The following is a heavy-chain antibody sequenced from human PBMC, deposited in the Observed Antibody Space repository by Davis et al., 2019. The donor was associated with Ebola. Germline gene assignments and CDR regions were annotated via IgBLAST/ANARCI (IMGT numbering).Heavy chain of an antibody. CDR3: ASRIKVVAATDDAFDI. D-gene: IGHD2-15*01. CDR2: INPHKGNT. J-gene: IGHJ3*02. V-gene: IGHV1-18*04. CDR1: GYTFTSHG. Sequence: AASVKVSCKTSGYTFTSHGITWVRQAPGQGLEWMGWINPHKGNTNYAQKVQSRVTMTTDTSTSTAYMEVGILRSDDTAVYYCASRIKVVAATDDAFDIWGQGTMVTVSS.